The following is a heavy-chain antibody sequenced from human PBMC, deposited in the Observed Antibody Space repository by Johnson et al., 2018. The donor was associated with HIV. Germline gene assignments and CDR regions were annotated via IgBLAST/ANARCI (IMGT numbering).Heavy chain of an antibody. CDR2: ISDDGSNK. CDR3: VREHRADESFDL. D-gene: IGHD1-14*01. J-gene: IGHJ3*01. CDR1: GFTFSSYA. V-gene: IGHV3-30*14. Sequence: QVQLVESGGGLVQPGGSLRLSCAASGFTFSSYAMSWVRQAPGKGLVWLAAISDDGSNKFYADSVKGRFTISRDNVKGFLYLQMNSLTAADTAVYYCVREHRADESFDLWGQGTMVTVSS.